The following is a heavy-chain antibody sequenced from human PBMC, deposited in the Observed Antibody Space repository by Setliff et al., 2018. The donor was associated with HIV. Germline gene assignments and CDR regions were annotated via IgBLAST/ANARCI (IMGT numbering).Heavy chain of an antibody. Sequence: SETLSLTCTVSGGSISSYYWSWIRQPAGKGLEWIGHIYISGSTNYNPSLKSRVTMSVDTSKNQFSLKLSSVTDADTAVYYCARDVPWGDYYYYMDVWGKGTTVTVSS. J-gene: IGHJ6*03. CDR3: ARDVPWGDYYYYMDV. V-gene: IGHV4-4*07. CDR2: IYISGST. CDR1: GGSISSYY. D-gene: IGHD3-16*01.